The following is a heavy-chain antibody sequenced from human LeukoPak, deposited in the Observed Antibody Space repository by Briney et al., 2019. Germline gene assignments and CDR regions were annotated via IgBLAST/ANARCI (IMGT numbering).Heavy chain of an antibody. Sequence: PSETLSLTCTVSGGSISSSSYSWGWIRQPPGKGLEWIGNIYYSGDTYYSPSLKSRVTISVDTSMNQFSLKLSSVTAADTAVYYCARDYDFWYDYWGQGTLVTVSS. V-gene: IGHV4-39*02. D-gene: IGHD3-3*01. CDR3: ARDYDFWYDY. CDR1: GGSISSSSYS. CDR2: IYYSGDT. J-gene: IGHJ4*02.